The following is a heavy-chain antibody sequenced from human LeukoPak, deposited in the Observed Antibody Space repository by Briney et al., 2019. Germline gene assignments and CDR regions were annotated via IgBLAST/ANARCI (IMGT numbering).Heavy chain of an antibody. D-gene: IGHD3-3*01. CDR1: GGSISTYY. V-gene: IGHV4-59*08. Sequence: SETLSLTCSVSGGSISTYYWSWIRQPPGRGLEWIGYIYYSGSTNYNPSLKSRVTISLDTSKSQFSLELSSVTAADTAVYYCARAGPRGTIFGVAVVNAFDIWGQGTMVTVSS. CDR3: ARAGPRGTIFGVAVVNAFDI. CDR2: IYYSGST. J-gene: IGHJ3*02.